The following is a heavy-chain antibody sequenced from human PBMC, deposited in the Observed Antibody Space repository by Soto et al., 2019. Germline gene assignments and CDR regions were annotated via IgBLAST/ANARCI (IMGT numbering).Heavy chain of an antibody. CDR1: GFTVSSNY. CDR3: ARGPIVATNFVDDHIFGMDV. J-gene: IGHJ6*02. V-gene: IGHV3-53*04. CDR2: IYSGGST. Sequence: EVQLVESGGGLVQPGGSLRLSCAASGFTVSSNYMSWVRQAPGKGLEWVSVIYSGGSTYYADSVKGRFTISRHNSKNTLYLQMNSLRAEDTAVYYCARGPIVATNFVDDHIFGMDVWGQGTTVTVSS. D-gene: IGHD5-12*01.